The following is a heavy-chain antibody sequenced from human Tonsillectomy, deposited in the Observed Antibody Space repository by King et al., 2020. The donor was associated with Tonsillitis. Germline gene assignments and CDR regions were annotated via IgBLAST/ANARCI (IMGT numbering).Heavy chain of an antibody. J-gene: IGHJ3*02. CDR3: ARATSTGWKGPAFDI. V-gene: IGHV3-7*03. D-gene: IGHD2-2*01. CDR1: GFIFSIYW. CDR2: INQDGSEK. Sequence: VQLVESGGGLVQPGGSLRLSCEASGFIFSIYWMNWVRRAPGKGLEGVANINQDGSEKSYVDSVKGRFTISRDNAKNSLSLQMISLRAEDTAVYYCARATSTGWKGPAFDIWGQGTMVTVSS.